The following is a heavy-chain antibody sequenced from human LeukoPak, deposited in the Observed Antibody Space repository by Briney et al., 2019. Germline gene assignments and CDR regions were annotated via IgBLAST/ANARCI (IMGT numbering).Heavy chain of an antibody. V-gene: IGHV4-59*01. CDR3: ARQSISGSSLSYFDY. J-gene: IGHJ4*02. D-gene: IGHD3-22*01. Sequence: PSETLPLTCVVSGGSISSYYWSWIRQPPGKGLEWIGNIYYSGSTNNNPSLKSRVTISVDTSKNQCSLRLSSVTAADTAVYYCARQSISGSSLSYFDYWGQGTLVNVSS. CDR2: IYYSGST. CDR1: GGSISSYY.